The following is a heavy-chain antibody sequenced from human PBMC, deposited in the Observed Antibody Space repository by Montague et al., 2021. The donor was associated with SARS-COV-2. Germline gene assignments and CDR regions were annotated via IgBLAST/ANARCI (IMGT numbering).Heavy chain of an antibody. CDR1: GGSISSYY. CDR2: IYYSGST. Sequence: SETLYLTCTVSGGSISSYYWSWIRQPPGKGLEWIGYIYYSGSTNYNPSLKSRVTISVDTSKNQFTLKLSSVTAADTAVYYCARVPRNYDFWSGFYDAFDIWGQGTMVTVSS. CDR3: ARVPRNYDFWSGFYDAFDI. D-gene: IGHD3-3*01. J-gene: IGHJ3*02. V-gene: IGHV4-59*01.